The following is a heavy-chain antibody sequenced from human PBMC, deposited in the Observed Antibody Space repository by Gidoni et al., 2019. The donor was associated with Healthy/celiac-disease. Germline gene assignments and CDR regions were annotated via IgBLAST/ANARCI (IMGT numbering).Heavy chain of an antibody. CDR1: GGTFSSYA. CDR3: VGSSVSRAWYFDL. V-gene: IGHV1-69*01. J-gene: IGHJ2*01. D-gene: IGHD6-19*01. Sequence: QGQLVQAEAEVKKPGSSVKVSGKASGGTFSSYAISWVRQAPGQGLEWMGGIIPIFGTAIYAQKFQGRVTISADESTSTAYMGLSSLRSEDTAVYYCVGSSVSRAWYFDLWGRGTLVTVSS. CDR2: IIPIFGTA.